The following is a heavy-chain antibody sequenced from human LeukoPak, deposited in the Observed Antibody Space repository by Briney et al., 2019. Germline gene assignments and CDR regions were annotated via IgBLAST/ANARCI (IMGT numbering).Heavy chain of an antibody. J-gene: IGHJ4*02. CDR2: INPNSGGS. CDR1: GYTFTGYY. D-gene: IGHD3-9*01. CDR3: ARASYDILTGRGNFDY. Sequence: ASVKVSCKASGYTFTGYYMHWVRRVPGQGLEWMGWINPNSGGSNSAQKFQGRVTMTRDTSISTAYMELSRLTSDDAAVYYCARASYDILTGRGNFDYWGQGTLVTVSS. V-gene: IGHV1-2*02.